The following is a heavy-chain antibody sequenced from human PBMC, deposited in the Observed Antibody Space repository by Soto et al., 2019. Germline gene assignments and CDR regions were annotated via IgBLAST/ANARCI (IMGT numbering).Heavy chain of an antibody. V-gene: IGHV5-51*01. CDR2: IYPGDSDT. CDR3: ARNQGETPYYYYGMDV. CDR1: GYSFTSYW. Sequence: PGESLQISCKGSGYSFTSYWIGWVRQMPGKGLEWMGIIYPGDSDTRYSPSFQGQVTISADKSISTAYLQWSSLKASDTAMYYCARNQGETPYYYYGMDVWGQGTTVTVSS. J-gene: IGHJ6*02.